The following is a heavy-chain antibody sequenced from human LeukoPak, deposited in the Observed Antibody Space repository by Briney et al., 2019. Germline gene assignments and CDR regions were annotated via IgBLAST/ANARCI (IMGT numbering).Heavy chain of an antibody. CDR3: ARIPSSWSYFDY. CDR1: GLTFSKYS. Sequence: PGGSLRLSCAASGLTFSKYSMTWVRQAPGKGLEWVSFIDTSSTTMYYTDSVKGRFTISRENSKNTLYLQMNSLGAEDTAVYYCARIPSSWSYFDYWGQGTLVTVSS. CDR2: IDTSSTTM. D-gene: IGHD6-13*01. J-gene: IGHJ4*02. V-gene: IGHV3-48*01.